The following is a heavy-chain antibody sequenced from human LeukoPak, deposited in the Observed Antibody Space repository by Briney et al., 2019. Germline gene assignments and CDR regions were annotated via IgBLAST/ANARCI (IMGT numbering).Heavy chain of an antibody. CDR3: ARGQKPYSSSSILFV. CDR2: IRYDGSNK. CDR1: GFTFSSYG. J-gene: IGHJ6*04. D-gene: IGHD6-6*01. Sequence: PGGSLRLTCAASGFTFSSYGMHWVGQAPGKGLERVTFIRYDGSNKYYADSVKGRFTISRDNSKNTLYLQMNSLRAEDTAVYYCARGQKPYSSSSILFVWGKGTTVTVSS. V-gene: IGHV3-30*02.